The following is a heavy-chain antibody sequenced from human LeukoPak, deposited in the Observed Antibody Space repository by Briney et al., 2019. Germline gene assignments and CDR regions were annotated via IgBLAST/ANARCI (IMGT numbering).Heavy chain of an antibody. Sequence: GTLRLSCAASGGSFSSYAMSWIRQAPGKGLEWVASICGSGGNTFYADPVKGRFTISRDNSKNTLYLQMNSLRAEDTAAYHCAKGRNEDGDAALNYWGQGSLVTVSS. V-gene: IGHV3-23*01. CDR3: AKGRNEDGDAALNY. CDR2: ICGSGGNT. CDR1: GGSFSSYA. D-gene: IGHD4-17*01. J-gene: IGHJ4*02.